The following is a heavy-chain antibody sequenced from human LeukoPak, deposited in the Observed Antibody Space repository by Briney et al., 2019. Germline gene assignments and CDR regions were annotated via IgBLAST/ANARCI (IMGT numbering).Heavy chain of an antibody. D-gene: IGHD6-13*01. J-gene: IGHJ4*02. V-gene: IGHV3-30-3*01. CDR3: ARDPGQQQLVPDY. Sequence: GGSLRLSCAASGFTFDDYAMHWVRQAPGKGLEWVAVISYDGSNKYYADSVKGRFTISRDNSKNTLYLQMNSLRAEDTAVYYCARDPGQQQLVPDYWGQGTLVTVSS. CDR1: GFTFDDYA. CDR2: ISYDGSNK.